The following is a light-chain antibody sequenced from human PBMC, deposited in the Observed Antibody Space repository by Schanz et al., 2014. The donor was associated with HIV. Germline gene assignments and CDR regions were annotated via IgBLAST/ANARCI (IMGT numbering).Light chain of an antibody. J-gene: IGLJ2*01. CDR2: DND. CDR3: QSYDSSLSGSV. CDR1: SSNIGAGYD. Sequence: QSVLTQPPSLSGAPGQRVSLSCNGSSSNIGAGYDVHWYQHFPGTAPRLLIFDNDNRPSGVPDRFSGSKSGTSASLAITGLQAEDEADYYCQSYDSSLSGSVFGGGTKLTVL. V-gene: IGLV1-40*01.